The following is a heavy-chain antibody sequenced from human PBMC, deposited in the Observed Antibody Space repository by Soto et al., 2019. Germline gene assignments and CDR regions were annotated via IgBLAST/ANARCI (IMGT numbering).Heavy chain of an antibody. Sequence: GASVKVSCKASGYTFTSYGISWVRQAPGQGLEWMGWISAYNGNTNYAQKLQGRVTMTTDTSTSTAYMELRSLRSDDTALYYCARDQYYYDSSGYYPTFDYWGQGTLVTVSS. V-gene: IGHV1-18*01. CDR2: ISAYNGNT. D-gene: IGHD3-22*01. CDR3: ARDQYYYDSSGYYPTFDY. CDR1: GYTFTSYG. J-gene: IGHJ4*02.